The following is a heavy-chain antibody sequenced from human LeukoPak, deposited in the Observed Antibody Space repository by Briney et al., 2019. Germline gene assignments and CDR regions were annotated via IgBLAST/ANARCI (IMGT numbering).Heavy chain of an antibody. CDR3: ARIDYDILTGFDY. Sequence: SETLSLTCTVSGGSISSSGYYWGWIRQPPGKGLEWIGSMFYSGNTYYNPSLKSRVTISVDTSKNQFSLKLRSVTAADTAVYYCARIDYDILTGFDYWGQGTLVTVSS. CDR1: GGSISSSGYY. CDR2: MFYSGNT. D-gene: IGHD3-9*01. V-gene: IGHV4-39*01. J-gene: IGHJ4*02.